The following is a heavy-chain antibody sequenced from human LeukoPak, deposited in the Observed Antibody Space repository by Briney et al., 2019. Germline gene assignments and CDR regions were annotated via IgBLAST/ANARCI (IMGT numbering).Heavy chain of an antibody. Sequence: LEWVAVISYDGSNNYYADSVKGRFTISRDNSKNTLYLQMNSLRAEDTAVYYCATAAAGTSYWGQGTLVTVSS. CDR3: ATAAAGTSY. V-gene: IGHV3-30*04. CDR2: ISYDGSNN. J-gene: IGHJ4*02. D-gene: IGHD6-13*01.